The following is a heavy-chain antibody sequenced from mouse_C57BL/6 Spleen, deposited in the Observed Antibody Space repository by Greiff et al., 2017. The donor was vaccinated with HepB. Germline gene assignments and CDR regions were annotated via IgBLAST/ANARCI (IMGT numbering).Heavy chain of an antibody. J-gene: IGHJ4*01. CDR1: GFSLTSYG. D-gene: IGHD1-1*01. Sequence: VQGVESGPGLVAPSQSLSITCTVSGFSLTSYGVHWVRQPPGKGLEWLVVIWSDGSTTYNSALKSRLSISKDNSKSQVFLKMNSLQTDDTAMYYCARHVSYYGSSYGAMDYWGQGTSVTVSS. CDR2: IWSDGST. CDR3: ARHVSYYGSSYGAMDY. V-gene: IGHV2-6-1*01.